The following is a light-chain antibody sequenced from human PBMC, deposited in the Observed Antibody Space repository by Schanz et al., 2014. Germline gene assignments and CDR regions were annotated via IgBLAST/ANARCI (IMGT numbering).Light chain of an antibody. Sequence: QSALTQPASVSGSPGQSITISCTGTSSDVGSYNLVSWYQHHPGKAPKLMIYEGSKRPSGVSNRFSGSKSGNTASLTISGLQAEDEADYYCCSYAGSTTYWLFGGGTKLTVL. V-gene: IGLV2-23*01. CDR1: SSDVGSYNL. CDR3: CSYAGSTTYWL. CDR2: EGS. J-gene: IGLJ3*02.